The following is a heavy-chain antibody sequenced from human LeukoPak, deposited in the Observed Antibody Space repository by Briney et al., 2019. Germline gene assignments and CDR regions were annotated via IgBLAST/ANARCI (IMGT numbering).Heavy chain of an antibody. V-gene: IGHV1-69*13. CDR3: ARGEAPSQQLVPEYYFDY. Sequence: VASVTVSCTASGGTFSSYAISWVRQAPGQGLEWMGGIIPIFGTANYAQKFQGRVTITADESTSTAYMELSSLRSENTAVYYCARGEAPSQQLVPEYYFDYWGQGTLVTVSS. J-gene: IGHJ4*02. CDR1: GGTFSSYA. D-gene: IGHD6-13*01. CDR2: IIPIFGTA.